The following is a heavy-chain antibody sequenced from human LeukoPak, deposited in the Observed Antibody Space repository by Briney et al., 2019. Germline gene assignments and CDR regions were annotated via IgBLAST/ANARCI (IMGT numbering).Heavy chain of an antibody. CDR2: IDISGGAT. J-gene: IGHJ4*02. CDR1: GFPFIIDT. D-gene: IGHD3-16*01. V-gene: IGHV3-23*05. Sequence: PGGSLRLSFVASGFPFIIDTTGCVRQAPEKGLEWVSSIDISGGATWYADSVRGRFTISRDNSKTTLYLQMTSLRVEDTALYYCANEIRLNDYWGQGTLVSV. CDR3: ANEIRLNDY.